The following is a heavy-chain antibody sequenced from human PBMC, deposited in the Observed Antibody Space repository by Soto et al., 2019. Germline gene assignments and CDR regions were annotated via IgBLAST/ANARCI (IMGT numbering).Heavy chain of an antibody. J-gene: IGHJ6*02. CDR3: ARHAYCGGDCYLDYISMDG. CDR1: GYSFTSYW. D-gene: IGHD2-21*02. Sequence: PGESLKISCKGSGYSFTSYWIGWVRQMPGKGLEWMGIIYPGDSDTRYSPSFQGQVTISADKSISTAYLQWSSLKASDTAMYYCARHAYCGGDCYLDYISMDGWGQGTTVTVSS. CDR2: IYPGDSDT. V-gene: IGHV5-51*01.